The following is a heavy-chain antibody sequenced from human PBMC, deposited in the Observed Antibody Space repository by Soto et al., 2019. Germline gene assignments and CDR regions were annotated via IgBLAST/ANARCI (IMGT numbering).Heavy chain of an antibody. CDR3: ARVGGFGATTIDY. V-gene: IGHV4-30-4*01. D-gene: IGHD3-10*01. CDR2: IYYSGST. Sequence: QVELQETGPGLVKPSQTLSLTCTVSGGSISSGDYYWSWIRQPPGKGLEWIGYIYYSGSTYYNPSLKSRVTISVDTSKNQFSLKLSSVTAADTAVYYCARVGGFGATTIDYWGQGTLVTVSS. J-gene: IGHJ4*02. CDR1: GGSISSGDYY.